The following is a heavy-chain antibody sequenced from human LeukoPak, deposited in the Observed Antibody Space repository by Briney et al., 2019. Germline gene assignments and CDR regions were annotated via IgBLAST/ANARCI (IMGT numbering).Heavy chain of an antibody. V-gene: IGHV3-7*03. Sequence: GGSLRLSCAASGFSFSSYWMTWVRQAPGKGLEWVANLKPDESEMFYADSVTGRFTITRDNAKNSLYLQMNSLRAEDTAVYYCARGTGYSSGWYPRKSNWFDPWGQGTLVTVSS. J-gene: IGHJ5*02. CDR3: ARGTGYSSGWYPRKSNWFDP. CDR2: LKPDESEM. D-gene: IGHD6-19*01. CDR1: GFSFSSYW.